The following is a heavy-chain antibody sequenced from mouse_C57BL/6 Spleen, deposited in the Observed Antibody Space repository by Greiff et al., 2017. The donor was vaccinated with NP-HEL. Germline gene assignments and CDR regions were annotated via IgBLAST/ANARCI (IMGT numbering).Heavy chain of an antibody. V-gene: IGHV1-54*01. J-gene: IGHJ3*01. CDR1: GYAFTNYL. Sequence: VQLQQSGAELVRPGTSVKVSCKASGYAFTNYLIEWVKQRPGQGLEWIGVINPGSGGTNYNEKFKGKATLTADKSSSTAYLQRSSLTSEDAAVFVGAREYYGSSGFAYWGQRTLVTVSA. CDR2: INPGSGGT. CDR3: AREYYGSSGFAY. D-gene: IGHD1-1*01.